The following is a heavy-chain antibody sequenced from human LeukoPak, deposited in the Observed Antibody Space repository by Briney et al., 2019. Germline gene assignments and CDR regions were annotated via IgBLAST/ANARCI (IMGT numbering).Heavy chain of an antibody. CDR2: INPSGGST. D-gene: IGHD1-14*01. CDR3: ARETAGNWYFDL. Sequence: ASVKVSCKASGYTFTSYYMHWVRQAPGQGLEWMGIINPSGGSTSYAQKFQGRVTMTRDTSTSTVYMELRSLRSEDTAVYYCARETAGNWYFDLWGRGTLVTVSS. CDR1: GYTFTSYY. V-gene: IGHV1-46*03. J-gene: IGHJ2*01.